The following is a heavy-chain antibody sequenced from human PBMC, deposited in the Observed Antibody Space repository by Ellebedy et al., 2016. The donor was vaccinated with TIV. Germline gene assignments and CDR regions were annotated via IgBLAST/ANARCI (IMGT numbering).Heavy chain of an antibody. CDR2: IYYSGGT. Sequence: MPSETLSLTCTVSGGSISSYYWSWIRQPPGKGLEWIGYIYYSGGTNYNASLKSRVSISLDTSKNQFSLNLRSVTAADTAVYFCARVPTYSSSPRNYYFGLDVWGQGTTVTVSS. V-gene: IGHV4-59*01. D-gene: IGHD6-6*01. CDR3: ARVPTYSSSPRNYYFGLDV. J-gene: IGHJ6*02. CDR1: GGSISSYY.